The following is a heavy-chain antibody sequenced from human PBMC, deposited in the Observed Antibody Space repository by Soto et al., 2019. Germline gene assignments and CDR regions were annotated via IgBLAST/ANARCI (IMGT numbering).Heavy chain of an antibody. CDR2: ISIRGGDD. CDR3: ARGTIVARQHLDY. D-gene: IGHD6-6*01. V-gene: IGHV3-30*03. J-gene: IGHJ4*02. CDR1: GFTFSSYA. Sequence: QVQLVESGGGVVQPGKSLRLSCAASGFTFSSYAMHWARQAPGKGLEWVTVISIRGGDDYYAESVRGRLTISRDDSKNTLYLQMDSLRVEDTAVYYCARGTIVARQHLDYWGQGTLVTVSS.